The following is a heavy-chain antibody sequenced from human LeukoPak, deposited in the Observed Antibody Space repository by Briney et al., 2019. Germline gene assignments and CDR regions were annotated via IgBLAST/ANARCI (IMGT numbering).Heavy chain of an antibody. Sequence: PGGSLRLSCAASGFTFSSYWMSWVRQAPGKGLEWVANIKQDGSEKYYVDSVKGRFTISRDNAKNSLYLQMNSLRAEDTAVYYCARDQVLGSSFAMEQWGQGTLVTVSS. V-gene: IGHV3-7*01. CDR3: ARDQVLGSSFAMEQ. CDR2: IKQDGSEK. J-gene: IGHJ4*02. D-gene: IGHD2-2*01. CDR1: GFTFSSYW.